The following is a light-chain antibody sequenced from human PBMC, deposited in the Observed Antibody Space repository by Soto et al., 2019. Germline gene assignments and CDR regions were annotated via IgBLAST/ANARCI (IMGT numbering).Light chain of an antibody. CDR2: GAS. CDR3: QQRGGSPSWT. Sequence: EIVLTQSPGTLSLSPGESATLSCRASQTVSSSYVAWYQQKPGQAPRLLIYGASTRATGIPDRFSGSGSGTYFTLTINSLEAEDVVVYYCQQRGGSPSWTFGRGAKVEIK. J-gene: IGKJ1*01. V-gene: IGKV3-20*01. CDR1: QTVSSSY.